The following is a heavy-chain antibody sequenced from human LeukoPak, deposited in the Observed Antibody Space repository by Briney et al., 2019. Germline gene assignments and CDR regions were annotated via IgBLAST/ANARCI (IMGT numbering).Heavy chain of an antibody. J-gene: IGHJ3*01. D-gene: IGHD3-22*01. Sequence: PGGSLRLSCAASGLSLSSNNMHWVRQTPGGGLEWLSYISAGSGTVFSADSVKGRFTISRDNAKTSLYLQMDSLRAEDTAVYYCARTYYDSSGPLLFDAFDLWGQGTVVTVSS. CDR3: ARTYYDSSGPLLFDAFDL. CDR2: ISAGSGTV. V-gene: IGHV3-48*04. CDR1: GLSLSSNN.